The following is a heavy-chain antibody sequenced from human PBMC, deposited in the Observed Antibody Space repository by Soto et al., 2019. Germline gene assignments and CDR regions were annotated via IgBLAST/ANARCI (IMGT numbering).Heavy chain of an antibody. J-gene: IGHJ3*02. CDR1: GFTFDDYA. CDR2: ISWNSGSI. D-gene: IGHD2-2*01. CDR3: AKDKSAKTFPDIVVVPAASHDAFDI. V-gene: IGHV3-9*01. Sequence: GGSLRLSCAASGFTFDDYAMHWVRQAPGKGLEWVSGISWNSGSIGYADSVKGRFTISRDNAKNSLYLQMNSLRAEDTALYYCAKDKSAKTFPDIVVVPAASHDAFDIWGQGTMVTVSS.